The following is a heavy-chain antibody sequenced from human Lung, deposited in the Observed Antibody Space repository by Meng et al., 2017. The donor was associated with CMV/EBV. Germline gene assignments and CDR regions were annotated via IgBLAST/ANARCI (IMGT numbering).Heavy chain of an antibody. CDR3: ARDPSNTSGRYAYFDY. J-gene: IGHJ4*02. Sequence: QVQLVPVGAEVKKPGASVGVSCKPSGYTFTTYGISWIRQAPGQGLEWMGWISCYNGDTNYAKKFQGRVTMTTDTSTSTAYMDLRSLRSDDTAVYYCARDPSNTSGRYAYFDYWGQGTLVTVSS. D-gene: IGHD6-19*01. CDR2: ISCYNGDT. V-gene: IGHV1-18*01. CDR1: GYTFTTYG.